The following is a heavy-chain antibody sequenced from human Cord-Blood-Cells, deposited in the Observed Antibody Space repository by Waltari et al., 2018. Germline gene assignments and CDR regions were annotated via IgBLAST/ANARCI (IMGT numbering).Heavy chain of an antibody. CDR3: ARREGLKGATDY. V-gene: IGHV4-39*01. CDR2: IYYSGST. J-gene: IGHJ4*02. D-gene: IGHD1-26*01. CDR1: GGSISSSSYY. Sequence: QLQLQESGPGLVKPSETLSLTCTVSGGSISSSSYYWGWIRQPPGKGLEWNGSIYYSGSTYYNPSLKSRVTISVDTSKNQFSLKLSSVTAADTAVYYCARREGLKGATDYWGQGTLVTVSS.